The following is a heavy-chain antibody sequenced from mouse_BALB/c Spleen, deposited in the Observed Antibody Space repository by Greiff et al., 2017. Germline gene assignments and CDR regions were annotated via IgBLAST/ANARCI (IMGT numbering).Heavy chain of an antibody. CDR1: GYTFTNYW. J-gene: IGHJ4*01. D-gene: IGHD1-1*01. CDR2: IYPGGGYT. CDR3: ARSLDYYGSRGGMDY. Sequence: VQVVESGAELVRPGTSVKISCKASGYTFTNYWLGWVKQRPGHGLEWIGDIYPGGGYTNYNEKFKGKATLTADTSSSTAYMQLSSLTSEDSAVYFCARSLDYYGSRGGMDYWGQGTSVTVSS. V-gene: IGHV1-63*02.